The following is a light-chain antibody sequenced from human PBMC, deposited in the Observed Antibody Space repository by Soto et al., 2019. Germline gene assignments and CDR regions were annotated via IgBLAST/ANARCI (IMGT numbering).Light chain of an antibody. V-gene: IGKV3D-15*03. CDR1: QSVSSN. Sequence: EIVMTQSPATLSVSPGERATLSCRASQSVSSNLAWYQQKPGQAPRLLIYGASIRAIGIPARFSGSGSRTEFTLTISILLSEAVAVYYCQQYNNWPTGYTFGQGTKLEI. CDR2: GAS. CDR3: QQYNNWPTGYT. J-gene: IGKJ2*01.